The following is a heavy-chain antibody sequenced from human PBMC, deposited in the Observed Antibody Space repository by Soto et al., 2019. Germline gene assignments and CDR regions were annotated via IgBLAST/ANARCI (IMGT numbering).Heavy chain of an antibody. Sequence: DVQLLESGGGLVQPGGSLRLSCAASGITISNYPMSWVRQAPGKGLDWVSGISGSGDRTYYADSAKGRFSISKDISKNSRSRQLDSLGVEDTAVYFCVKDDGGYPSTAPHWGQGTLVTVSS. CDR2: ISGSGDRT. J-gene: IGHJ4*02. CDR3: VKDDGGYPSTAPH. D-gene: IGHD3-22*01. V-gene: IGHV3-23*01. CDR1: GITISNYP.